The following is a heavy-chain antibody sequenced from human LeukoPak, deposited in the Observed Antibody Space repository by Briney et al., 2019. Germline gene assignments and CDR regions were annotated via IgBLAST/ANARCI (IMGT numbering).Heavy chain of an antibody. V-gene: IGHV4-34*01. CDR1: GGSFSGYY. J-gene: IGHJ3*02. CDR2: IYSSGTT. D-gene: IGHD5-18*01. Sequence: PSETLSLTCAVYGGSFSGYYWSWIRQPPGKGLEWIASIYSSGTTYYNPSLKSRVTISVDTSKNQFSLNLSSVTAADTAVFYCARLAEGGYSQTDAFDMWGQGTVVTVSS. CDR3: ARLAEGGYSQTDAFDM.